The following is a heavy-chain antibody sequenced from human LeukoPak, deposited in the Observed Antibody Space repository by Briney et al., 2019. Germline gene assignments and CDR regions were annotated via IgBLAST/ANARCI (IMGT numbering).Heavy chain of an antibody. CDR3: ARVIGVPAARRFDP. Sequence: SETLSLTCTVSGGSISSYYWSWIRQPPGKGLEWIGYIYYSGSTNYNSSLKSRVTISVDTSKNQFSLKLSSVTAADTAVYYCARVIGVPAARRFDPWGQGTLVTVSS. D-gene: IGHD2-2*01. J-gene: IGHJ5*02. CDR1: GGSISSYY. CDR2: IYYSGST. V-gene: IGHV4-59*01.